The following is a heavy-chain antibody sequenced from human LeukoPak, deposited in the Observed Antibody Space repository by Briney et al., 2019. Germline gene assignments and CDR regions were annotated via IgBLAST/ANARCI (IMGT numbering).Heavy chain of an antibody. V-gene: IGHV4-59*08. J-gene: IGHJ5*02. CDR1: GGSISSYH. CDR3: ARQKYYYDSSGYLEHWFDP. CDR2: IYYSGST. D-gene: IGHD3-22*01. Sequence: PSETLSITCTVSGGSISSYHWSWIRQPPGKGLEWIGYIYYSGSTNYNPSLKSRVTISVDTSKNQFSLKLSSVTAADTAVYYCARQKYYYDSSGYLEHWFDPWGQGTLVTVSS.